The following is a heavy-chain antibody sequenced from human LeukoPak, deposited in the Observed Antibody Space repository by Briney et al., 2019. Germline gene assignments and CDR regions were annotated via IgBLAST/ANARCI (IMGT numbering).Heavy chain of an antibody. D-gene: IGHD4-23*01. V-gene: IGHV3-21*01. J-gene: IGHJ4*02. CDR1: GFTFNSYS. Sequence: GGSLRLSCAASGFTFNSYSMNWVRQAPGKGLEWVSSISSSSSYIYYADSVKGRFTISRDYAKNSLYLQMNSLRAEDTAVYYCARDLYGGTGRDYWGQGTLVTVSS. CDR2: ISSSSSYI. CDR3: ARDLYGGTGRDY.